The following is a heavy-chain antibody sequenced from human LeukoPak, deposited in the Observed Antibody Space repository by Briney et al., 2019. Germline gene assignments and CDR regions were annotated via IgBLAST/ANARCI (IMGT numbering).Heavy chain of an antibody. D-gene: IGHD4-17*01. CDR2: IYSGGST. CDR3: ARDGTVTAGPFDP. V-gene: IGHV3-66*01. CDR1: GFTVSSNY. Sequence: GGSLRLSCAVSGFTVSSNYMSWVRQAPGKGLEWVSVIYSGGSTYYADSVKGRFTISRDNPKNTLYLQMNSLTAEDTAVYYCARDGTVTAGPFDPWGGGTLVTVSS. J-gene: IGHJ5*02.